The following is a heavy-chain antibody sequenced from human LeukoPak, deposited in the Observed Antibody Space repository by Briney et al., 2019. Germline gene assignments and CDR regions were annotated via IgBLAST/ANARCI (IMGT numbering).Heavy chain of an antibody. CDR3: ARVGPEVYYDSSGYFCY. Sequence: ASVKVSCKASGYTFTSYGISWVRQAPGQGLEWVGWINPNSGGTNYAQKFQGRVTMTRDTSISTAYMELSRLRSDDTAVYYCARVGPEVYYDSSGYFCYWGQGTLVTVSS. CDR1: GYTFTSYG. CDR2: INPNSGGT. V-gene: IGHV1-2*02. D-gene: IGHD3-22*01. J-gene: IGHJ4*02.